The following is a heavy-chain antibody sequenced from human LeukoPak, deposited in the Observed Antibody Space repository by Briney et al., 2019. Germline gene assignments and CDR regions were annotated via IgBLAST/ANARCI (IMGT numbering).Heavy chain of an antibody. CDR1: GFTFSSAW. CDR2: IKSKTDGGTT. CDR3: TTEDSGVWGSYPDAFHI. V-gene: IGHV3-15*01. J-gene: IGHJ3*02. D-gene: IGHD3-16*02. Sequence: GGSLRLSCAASGFTFSSAWMSRVRQAPGKGLEWVGRIKSKTDGGTTDYAAPVKGRFTISIDDAKNTLYLQMNSLKTEDTAVYYCTTEDSGVWGSYPDAFHIWGQGTMVTVSS.